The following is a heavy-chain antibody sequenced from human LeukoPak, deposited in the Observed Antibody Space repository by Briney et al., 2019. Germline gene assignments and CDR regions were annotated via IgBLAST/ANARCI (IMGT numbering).Heavy chain of an antibody. CDR3: ARHGHLNAGWPVGGGH. Sequence: GESLKISCKASGYTFATYWIGWVRQMPGKGLEWMAIIYPANSDTRYSPSFQGQVTISADRSISTVYLQWSSLKASDSAIYYCARHGHLNAGWPVGGGHWGQGTLVTVSS. CDR2: IYPANSDT. V-gene: IGHV5-51*01. CDR1: GYTFATYW. J-gene: IGHJ4*02. D-gene: IGHD6-19*01.